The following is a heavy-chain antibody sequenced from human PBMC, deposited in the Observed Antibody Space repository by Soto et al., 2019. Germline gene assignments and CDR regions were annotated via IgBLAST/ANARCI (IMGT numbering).Heavy chain of an antibody. CDR1: GGTFSSYA. V-gene: IGHV1-69*01. Sequence: QVQLVQSGAEVQKPGSSVTVSCKASGGTFSSYAISWVRQAPGHGLEWMGGIIPIFGTANYAQKFQGRVTMTADEATKTAHMELSSLRSEDTAGDYGARARLTVFGVVILGYGMDVWGHGTTVIVS. D-gene: IGHD3-3*01. CDR2: IIPIFGTA. CDR3: ARARLTVFGVVILGYGMDV. J-gene: IGHJ6*02.